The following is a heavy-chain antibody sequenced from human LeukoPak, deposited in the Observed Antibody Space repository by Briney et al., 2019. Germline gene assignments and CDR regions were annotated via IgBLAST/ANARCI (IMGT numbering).Heavy chain of an antibody. D-gene: IGHD3-22*01. Sequence: SETLPLTCTVSGGSISSSSYYWGWIRRPPGKGLEWIGSIYYSGSTYYDPSLKSRVTISVDTSKNQFSLKLSSVTAADTAVYYCARAGLGNWFDPWGQGTLVTVSS. J-gene: IGHJ5*02. V-gene: IGHV4-39*01. CDR1: GGSISSSSYY. CDR3: ARAGLGNWFDP. CDR2: IYYSGST.